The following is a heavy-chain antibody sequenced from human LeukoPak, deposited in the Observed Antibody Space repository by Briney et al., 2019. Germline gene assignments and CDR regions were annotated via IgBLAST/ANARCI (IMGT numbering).Heavy chain of an antibody. Sequence: GESLKISCKGSGYNFAIYWIAWVRQMPGKGLEWMGVIYPGDSKTIYSPSFQGQVSLSVDKSISTAYLQWGSLKASDTAIYYGARQDGQATYYFDSWGQGTLVTVS. J-gene: IGHJ4*02. CDR3: ARQDGQATYYFDS. V-gene: IGHV5-51*01. CDR2: IYPGDSKT. CDR1: GYNFAIYW.